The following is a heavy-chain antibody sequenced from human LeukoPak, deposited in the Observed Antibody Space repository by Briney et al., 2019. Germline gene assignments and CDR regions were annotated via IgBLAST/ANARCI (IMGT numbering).Heavy chain of an antibody. CDR3: ARGADAWTGKTEARLIDYMDV. J-gene: IGHJ6*03. Sequence: GGSLRLSCEASGFNLSTYAMHWVRQGPRKGLEWVAVISFDGSNKYRADSVKGRFTVSRDISKNTLDLQMNSLLTEDTAVYYCARGADAWTGKTEARLIDYMDVWGKGTTVSVSS. CDR2: ISFDGSNK. V-gene: IGHV3-30*01. D-gene: IGHD6-6*01. CDR1: GFNLSTYA.